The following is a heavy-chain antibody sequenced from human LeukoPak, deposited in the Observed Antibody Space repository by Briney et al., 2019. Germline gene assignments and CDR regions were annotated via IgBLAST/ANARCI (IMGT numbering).Heavy chain of an antibody. V-gene: IGHV1-69*05. CDR3: AREGTDSYWNWFDP. Sequence: SVKVSCEASGGTFSSYAISWVRQAPGQGLEWMGRIIPIFGTANYAQKFQGRVTITTDESTSTAYMELSSLRSEDTAVYYCAREGTDSYWNWFDPWGQGTLVTVSS. CDR1: GGTFSSYA. J-gene: IGHJ5*02. D-gene: IGHD2-21*02. CDR2: IIPIFGTA.